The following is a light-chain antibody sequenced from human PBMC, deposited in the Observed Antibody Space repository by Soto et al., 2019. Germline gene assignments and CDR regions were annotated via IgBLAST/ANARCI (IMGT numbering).Light chain of an antibody. J-gene: IGKJ2*01. CDR3: QQYDNWPHT. CDR2: GAS. Sequence: EMVMTQSPATLSVSPGERATLSCRASQNLSRNLAWYQQQPGQAPRLLIYGASTRATAIPARFGGSGSGTDFTLTISSLQSEDFAVYYCQQYDNWPHTFGQGTKLEFK. CDR1: QNLSRN. V-gene: IGKV3-15*01.